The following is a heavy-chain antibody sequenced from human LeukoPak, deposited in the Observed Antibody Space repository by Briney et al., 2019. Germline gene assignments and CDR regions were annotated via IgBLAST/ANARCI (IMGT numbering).Heavy chain of an antibody. Sequence: GGSLRLSCAASGFTFSSYWMSWVRQAPGKGLECVANIKQDGSEKYYVDSVKGRFTISRDNAKNSLYLQMNSLRAEDTAVYYCARAIPTYYYDSSGYYYGYWGQGTLVTVSS. CDR2: IKQDGSEK. V-gene: IGHV3-7*01. CDR1: GFTFSSYW. J-gene: IGHJ4*02. D-gene: IGHD3-22*01. CDR3: ARAIPTYYYDSSGYYYGY.